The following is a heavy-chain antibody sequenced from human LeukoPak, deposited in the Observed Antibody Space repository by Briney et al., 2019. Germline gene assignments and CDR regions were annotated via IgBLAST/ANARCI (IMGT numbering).Heavy chain of an antibody. D-gene: IGHD3-10*01. CDR1: GGSISSSKFY. CDR3: ARLKEGIDY. V-gene: IGHV4-39*01. CDR2: ILYSGST. J-gene: IGHJ4*02. Sequence: PSETLSPTCTVSGGSISSSKFYWAWIRQPPGKGLAWIGSILYSGSTYYNPSLKSRVTISVDTTKNKFSLKLSSVTAADTAVYYCARLKEGIDYWGQGTLVTVSS.